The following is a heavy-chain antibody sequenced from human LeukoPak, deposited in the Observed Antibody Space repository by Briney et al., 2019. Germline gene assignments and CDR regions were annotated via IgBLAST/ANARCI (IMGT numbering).Heavy chain of an antibody. CDR2: IYYSGST. CDR3: ARHRYSSAWHDY. V-gene: IGHV4-59*08. D-gene: IGHD6-19*01. Sequence: PSETLSLTCTVSGGSISHYYWSWIRQPPGKGLEWIGYIYYSGSTNYNPSLKSRVTISVDTSKNQFSLKLTSVTAADTAVYYCARHRYSSAWHDYWGQGTLVIVSS. CDR1: GGSISHYY. J-gene: IGHJ4*02.